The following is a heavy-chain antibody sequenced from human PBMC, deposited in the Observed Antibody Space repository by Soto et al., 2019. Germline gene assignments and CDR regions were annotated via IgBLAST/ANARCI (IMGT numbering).Heavy chain of an antibody. CDR3: AIMNEKVEFGPHGSAMDV. CDR1: GDSIRSGNW. J-gene: IGHJ6*02. Sequence: QVQLQESGPGLVKPSETLSLTCAVSGDSIRSGNWWNWVRQSPGKGLEWIGKIYHSGGTYYNPSLKSRVTISIDKSNNQFSLNLNWVTAADTAVYYCAIMNEKVEFGPHGSAMDVWGQGIAVTVSS. V-gene: IGHV4-4*02. CDR2: IYHSGGT. D-gene: IGHD1-1*01.